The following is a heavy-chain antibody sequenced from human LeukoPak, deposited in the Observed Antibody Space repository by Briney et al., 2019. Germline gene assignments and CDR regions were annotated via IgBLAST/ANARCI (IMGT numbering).Heavy chain of an antibody. CDR2: IYYSGST. D-gene: IGHD6-19*01. Sequence: SETPSLTCTVSGGSISSGGYYWSWIRQHPGKGLEWIGYIYYSGSTYYNPSLKSRVTTSVDTSKNQFSLKLSSVTAADTAVYYCASSLYSSGHNWFDPWGQGTLVTVSS. V-gene: IGHV4-31*03. CDR3: ASSLYSSGHNWFDP. J-gene: IGHJ5*02. CDR1: GGSISSGGYY.